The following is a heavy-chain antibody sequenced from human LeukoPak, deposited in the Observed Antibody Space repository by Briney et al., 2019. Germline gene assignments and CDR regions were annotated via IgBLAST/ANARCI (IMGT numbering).Heavy chain of an antibody. CDR3: SGYSCYFDY. Sequence: GGSLRLSCAASGFPFSAYSMNWVRQAPGKGLERVSSISGSSSYMFYADSVKGRFTISRDNAKNSLYLQMNSLRAEDTAVYDSSGYSCYFDYCGQGTLVTVSS. CDR1: GFPFSAYS. CDR2: ISGSSSYM. D-gene: IGHD3-22*01. J-gene: IGHJ4*02. V-gene: IGHV3-21*01.